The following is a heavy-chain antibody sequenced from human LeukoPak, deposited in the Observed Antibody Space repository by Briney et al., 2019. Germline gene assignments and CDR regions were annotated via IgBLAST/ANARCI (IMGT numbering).Heavy chain of an antibody. CDR3: ARGRGRDWFDP. J-gene: IGHJ5*02. CDR2: ISCYNGDT. V-gene: IGHV1-18*01. CDR1: GYIFNKYG. D-gene: IGHD5-24*01. Sequence: ASVKVSCKASGYIFNKYGVSWVRQAPGQGLEWLAWISCYNGDTNYAQKFQGRVTMTRNTSISTAYMELSSLRSEDTAVYYCARGRGRDWFDPWGQGTLVTVSS.